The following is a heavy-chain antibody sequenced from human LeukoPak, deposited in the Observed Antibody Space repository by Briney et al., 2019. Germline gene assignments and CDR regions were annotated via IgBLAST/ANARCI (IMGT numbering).Heavy chain of an antibody. V-gene: IGHV3-7*01. D-gene: IGHD4/OR15-4a*01. CDR2: IKEDGSEK. J-gene: IGHJ4*02. CDR1: GFTFSSHY. CDR3: ARVHGAYPFDY. Sequence: GGSLRLSCRASGFTFSSHYMSWVRQAPGKGLEWVANIKEDGSEKSYVDSVRGRFTVSRDNAKNSLYLQMNSLRAEDTAMYYCARVHGAYPFDYWGQGTLVAVSS.